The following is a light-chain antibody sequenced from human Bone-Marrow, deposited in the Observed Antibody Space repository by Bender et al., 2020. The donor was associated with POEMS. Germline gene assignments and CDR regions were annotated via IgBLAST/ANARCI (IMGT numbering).Light chain of an antibody. CDR1: SSDVGGYNF. Sequence: QSALTQPASVSGSPGQSITISCTGTSSDVGGYNFVSWYQQHPGKAPKLIIYDVIKRPSGVSNRFSGSKSGNTASLTISAIQAEDEADYYCSSYTSSSTWVFGGGTKLSVL. V-gene: IGLV2-14*03. CDR2: DVI. CDR3: SSYTSSSTWV. J-gene: IGLJ3*02.